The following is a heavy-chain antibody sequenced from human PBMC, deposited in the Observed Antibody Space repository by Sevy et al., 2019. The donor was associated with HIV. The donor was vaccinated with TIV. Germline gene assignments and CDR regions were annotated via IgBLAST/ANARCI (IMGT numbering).Heavy chain of an antibody. Sequence: ASVKVSCKASGDTFSTYDINWVRQAPGQGLEWMGWMSPKSGSTGFAQKFQGRLTMTRDTSINTAYMKLSSLGSEDTAVYYCASGGSGDVWNYGYYYYGMDVWGQGTTVTVSS. CDR2: MSPKSGST. D-gene: IGHD3-3*01. V-gene: IGHV1-8*02. J-gene: IGHJ6*02. CDR1: GDTFSTYD. CDR3: ASGGSGDVWNYGYYYYGMDV.